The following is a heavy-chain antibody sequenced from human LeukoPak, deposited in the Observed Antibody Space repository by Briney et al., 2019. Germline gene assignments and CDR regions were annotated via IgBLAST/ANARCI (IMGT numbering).Heavy chain of an antibody. Sequence: GGSLRLSCAASGFSFNNYAFHWVRQAPGKGLEWVAVISSDGSNKHYADSVKGRFTISRDNSKNTLYLEMISLRPEDTAVYYCASRRYSSGTYYPDYWGQGTQVTVSS. D-gene: IGHD3-10*01. CDR1: GFSFNNYA. J-gene: IGHJ4*02. CDR3: ASRRYSSGTYYPDY. CDR2: ISSDGSNK. V-gene: IGHV3-30-3*01.